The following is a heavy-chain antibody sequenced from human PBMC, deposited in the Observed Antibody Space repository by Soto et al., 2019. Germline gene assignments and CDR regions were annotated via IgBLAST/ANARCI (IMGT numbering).Heavy chain of an antibody. CDR3: ARVEAVAGHGVFDY. Sequence: GGSLRLSCAASGFTFSSYGMHWVRQAPGKGLEWVAVIWYDGSNKYYADSVKGRFTISRDNSKNTLYLQMNSLRAEDTAVYYCARVEAVAGHGVFDYWGQGTLVTVSS. D-gene: IGHD6-19*01. CDR2: IWYDGSNK. J-gene: IGHJ4*02. CDR1: GFTFSSYG. V-gene: IGHV3-33*01.